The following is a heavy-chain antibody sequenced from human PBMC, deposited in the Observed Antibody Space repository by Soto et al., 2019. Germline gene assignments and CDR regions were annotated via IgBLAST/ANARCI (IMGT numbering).Heavy chain of an antibody. V-gene: IGHV2-5*02. CDR1: GFSLSSTRMA. CDR3: AHIVVAGLGYYFDY. D-gene: IGHD6-19*01. Sequence: QITLKESGPTLVKPTQTLTLTCTFSGFSLSSTRMAVGWIRQPPGKALEWLALIYWDDDKRSSPFLKSRLTITNDTTKNQVVLKMSNMDPVDTARYYCAHIVVAGLGYYFDYWGQGTLVTVSS. CDR2: IYWDDDK. J-gene: IGHJ4*02.